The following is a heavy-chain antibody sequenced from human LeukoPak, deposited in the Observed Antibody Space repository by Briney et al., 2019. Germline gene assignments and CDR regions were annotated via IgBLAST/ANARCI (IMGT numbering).Heavy chain of an antibody. V-gene: IGHV1-69*04. CDR2: IIPILGIA. CDR3: ARVRDHSSSWYGGFDP. Sequence: SVKVSCKASGYTFTSYAISWVRQAPGQGLEWMGRIIPILGIANYAQKFQGRVTITADKSTSTAYMGLSSLRSEDTAVYYCARVRDHSSSWYGGFDPWGQGTLVTVSS. D-gene: IGHD6-13*01. CDR1: GYTFTSYA. J-gene: IGHJ5*02.